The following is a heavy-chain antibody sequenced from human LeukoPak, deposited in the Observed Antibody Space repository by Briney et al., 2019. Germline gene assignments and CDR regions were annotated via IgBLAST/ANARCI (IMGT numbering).Heavy chain of an antibody. Sequence: GGSLRLSCAASGFTFDDYAMHWVRRAPGKGLEWVSGISWNSGSIGYADSVKGRFTISRDNAKNSLYLQMNSLRAEDTALYYCAKDRGSPGYFDYWGQGTLVTVSS. CDR1: GFTFDDYA. V-gene: IGHV3-9*01. J-gene: IGHJ4*02. CDR3: AKDRGSPGYFDY. D-gene: IGHD3-16*01. CDR2: ISWNSGSI.